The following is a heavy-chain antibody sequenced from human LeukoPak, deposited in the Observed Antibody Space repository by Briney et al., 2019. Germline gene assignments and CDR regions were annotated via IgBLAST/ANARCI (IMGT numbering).Heavy chain of an antibody. CDR3: ARDTDYAFDV. V-gene: IGHV3-11*04. CDR2: ISRSGSTK. CDR1: GFTFSDYN. Sequence: GGSLRLSCAASGFTFSDYNMRWIRQAPGKGLEWVSSISRSGSTKYYADSVKGRFTISRDNAKSSLYLQMNSLRAEDTAVYYCARDTDYAFDVWGQGTMVTVSS. J-gene: IGHJ3*01.